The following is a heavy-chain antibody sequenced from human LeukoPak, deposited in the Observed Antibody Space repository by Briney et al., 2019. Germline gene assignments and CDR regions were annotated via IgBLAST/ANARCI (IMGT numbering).Heavy chain of an antibody. D-gene: IGHD4-17*01. CDR3: ARGTMTTVTYYFDY. CDR2: IYYSGST. Sequence: SETLSLTCTVSGGSISSSSYYWGWIRQPPGKGLEWIGSIYYSGSTYYNPSLKSRVTISVDTSKNQFSLKLSSVTAADTAVYYCARGTMTTVTYYFDYWGQGTLVTVPS. V-gene: IGHV4-39*01. CDR1: GGSISSSSYY. J-gene: IGHJ4*02.